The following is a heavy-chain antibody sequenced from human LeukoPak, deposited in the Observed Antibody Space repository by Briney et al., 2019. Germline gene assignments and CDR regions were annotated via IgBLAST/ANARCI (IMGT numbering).Heavy chain of an antibody. CDR2: MSGSGSTV. CDR1: GFTFSDYY. J-gene: IGHJ5*01. Sequence: PGGSLRLSCAPSGFTFSDYYMSWIRQAPGKGLEWVSYMSGSGSTVYYAASVRGRFTISRDNAKHSLFLQMNSLRAEDTAVYYCARDRGNSDPGDWFDSWGQGTLVTVSS. CDR3: ARDRGNSDPGDWFDS. V-gene: IGHV3-11*01. D-gene: IGHD4-23*01.